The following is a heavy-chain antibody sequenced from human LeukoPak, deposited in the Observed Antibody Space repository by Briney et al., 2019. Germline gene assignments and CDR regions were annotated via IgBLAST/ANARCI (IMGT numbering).Heavy chain of an antibody. CDR2: ISYDGSNK. CDR3: ATYSGSYPGYFDY. Sequence: GGSLRLSCAASGFAFSSYAIHWVRQAPGKGLEWVAVISYDGSNKYYADSVKGRFTISRDNSKNTLYLQMNSLRAEDTAVYYCATYSGSYPGYFDYWGQGTLVTVSS. J-gene: IGHJ4*02. D-gene: IGHD1-26*01. V-gene: IGHV3-30-3*01. CDR1: GFAFSSYA.